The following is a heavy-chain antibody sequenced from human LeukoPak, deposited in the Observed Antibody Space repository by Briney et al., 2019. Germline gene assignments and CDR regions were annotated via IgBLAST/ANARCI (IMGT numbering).Heavy chain of an antibody. Sequence: SETLSLTCTVSGDSISSYYWSWIRQPAGKGLEWIGRIYTSGSTDYNPSLKSRVTMSVDTSKNQFSLKLSSVTAADTAVYYCARDSGTTGEVKFDPWGQGTLVTVSS. CDR1: GDSISSYY. CDR2: IYTSGST. J-gene: IGHJ5*02. V-gene: IGHV4-4*07. D-gene: IGHD3-10*01. CDR3: ARDSGTTGEVKFDP.